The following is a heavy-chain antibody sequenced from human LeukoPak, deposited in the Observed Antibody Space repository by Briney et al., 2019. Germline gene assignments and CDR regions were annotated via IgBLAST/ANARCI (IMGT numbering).Heavy chain of an antibody. CDR1: GFTFSSYY. D-gene: IGHD1-26*01. V-gene: IGHV3-21*01. CDR3: AKGMEGGYFDY. CDR2: ISTSSTYI. Sequence: GGSLRLSCAASGFTFSSYYMNWVRQAPGKGLEWVSSISTSSTYIYYADSVKGRFTISRDNSKNTLYLQMNSLRAEDTAVYYCAKGMEGGYFDYWGQGTLVTVSS. J-gene: IGHJ4*02.